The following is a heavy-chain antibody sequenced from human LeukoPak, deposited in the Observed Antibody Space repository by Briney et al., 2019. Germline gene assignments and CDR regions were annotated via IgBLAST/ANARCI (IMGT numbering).Heavy chain of an antibody. Sequence: GASVKVSCKASGYTFTGYYMHWVRQAPGQGLEWMGWINPNSGGTNYAQKFQGRVTMTRDTSISTAYMELSRLRSDDTAVYYCARDGGRITIFGVVIPHRGYYMDVWGKGTTVTVSS. J-gene: IGHJ6*03. V-gene: IGHV1-2*02. D-gene: IGHD3-3*01. CDR2: INPNSGGT. CDR3: ARDGGRITIFGVVIPHRGYYMDV. CDR1: GYTFTGYY.